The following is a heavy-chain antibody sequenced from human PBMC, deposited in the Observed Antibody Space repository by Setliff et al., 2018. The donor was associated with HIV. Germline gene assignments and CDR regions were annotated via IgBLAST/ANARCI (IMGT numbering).Heavy chain of an antibody. V-gene: IGHV4-34*01. D-gene: IGHD4-17*01. Sequence: SETLSLTCAVYGAPFSGFHWGWIRQPPGKGLEWIGEVNHSGSTNYNPSLNSRVAISVDTSKNQFSLKVSSVTAADTAVYYCARVGTTVTTRETYKWFDPWGQGTLVTVSS. CDR3: ARVGTTVTTRETYKWFDP. CDR1: GAPFSGFH. CDR2: VNHSGST. J-gene: IGHJ5*02.